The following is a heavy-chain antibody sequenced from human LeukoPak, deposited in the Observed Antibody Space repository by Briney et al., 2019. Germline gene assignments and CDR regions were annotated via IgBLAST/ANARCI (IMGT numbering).Heavy chain of an antibody. Sequence: PGGSLRLSCAASGFTFTNYWMSWVRQAPGKGLELVANIKQDRSEKYYVDSVKGRFTISRDNAKNSLYLQMNSLGAEDTAVYYCASSTRWLDFDSWGQGTLVTVSS. CDR1: GFTFTNYW. V-gene: IGHV3-7*03. D-gene: IGHD6-19*01. J-gene: IGHJ4*02. CDR3: ASSTRWLDFDS. CDR2: IKQDRSEK.